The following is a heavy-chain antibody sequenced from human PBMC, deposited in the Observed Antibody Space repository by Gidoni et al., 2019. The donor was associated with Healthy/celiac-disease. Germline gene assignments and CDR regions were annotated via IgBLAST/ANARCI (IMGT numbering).Heavy chain of an antibody. CDR1: GGSISSYY. V-gene: IGHV4-4*07. J-gene: IGHJ5*02. D-gene: IGHD3-22*01. Sequence: QVQLQESGPGLVKPSETLSLTCTVSGGSISSYYWSWIRQPAGKGLEWIGRISTSGGTNYNPSLKSRVTMSVDTSKNQFSLKLSSVTAADTAVYYCARDGAGRLFTWFDPWGQGTLVTVSS. CDR3: ARDGAGRLFTWFDP. CDR2: ISTSGGT.